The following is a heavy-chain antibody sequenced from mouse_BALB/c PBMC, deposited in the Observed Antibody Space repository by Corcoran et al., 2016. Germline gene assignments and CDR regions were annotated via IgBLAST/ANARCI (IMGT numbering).Heavy chain of an antibody. CDR1: GYTFTSYD. V-gene: IGHV1-85*01. J-gene: IGHJ3*01. CDR3: ARRRSPSNWPWFAY. Sequence: QVQLQQSGAELVKPGASVKLSCKASGYTFTSYDIIWVRQRPEQGLEWIGWIFPGDGSTKYNEKFKGKATLTTDKSSSTAYMQLSRLTSEDSAVYFCARRRSPSNWPWFAYWGQGTLVTVSA. CDR2: IFPGDGST. D-gene: IGHD4-1*01.